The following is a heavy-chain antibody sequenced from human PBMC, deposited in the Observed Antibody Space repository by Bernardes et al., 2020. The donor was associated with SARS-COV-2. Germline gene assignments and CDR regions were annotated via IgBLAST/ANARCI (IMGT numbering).Heavy chain of an antibody. V-gene: IGHV3-74*01. J-gene: IGHJ4*02. CDR3: ARDPSGGYEGCFDY. Sequence: GGSLRLSCAASGFTFSRYWMHWVRQAPGKGLVWVSRINSYGSNINYADSVKGRFTISRDNAKNTLLLQMNSLRAEETALYYCARDPSGGYEGCFDYWGQGTLVSVSS. D-gene: IGHD5-12*01. CDR1: GFTFSRYW. CDR2: INSYGSNI.